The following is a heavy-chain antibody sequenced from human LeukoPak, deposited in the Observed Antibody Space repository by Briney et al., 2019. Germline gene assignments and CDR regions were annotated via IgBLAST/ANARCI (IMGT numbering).Heavy chain of an antibody. Sequence: SETLSLTCTVSGGSINIKSYYWGWIRQPPGRGPEWIGSINYSGNTHYNASLRSRLTISVDTSKNQFSLKLSSVTAADTAVYYCARHWEFYYFGTASHYIGWFDPWGQGTLVSV. V-gene: IGHV4-39*01. D-gene: IGHD3-10*01. CDR1: GGSINIKSYY. CDR2: INYSGNT. CDR3: ARHWEFYYFGTASHYIGWFDP. J-gene: IGHJ5*02.